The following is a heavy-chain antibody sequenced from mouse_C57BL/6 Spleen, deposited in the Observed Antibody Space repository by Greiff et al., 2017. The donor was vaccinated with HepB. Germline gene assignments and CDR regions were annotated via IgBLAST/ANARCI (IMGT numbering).Heavy chain of an antibody. CDR2: IWSGGST. D-gene: IGHD2-4*01. CDR1: GFSLTSYG. CDR3: AREGDYDYDYYFDY. V-gene: IGHV2-2*01. Sequence: VQRVESGPGLVQPSQSLSITCTVSGFSLTSYGVHWVRQSPGKGLEWLGVIWSGGSTDYNAAFISRLSISKDNSKSQVFFKMNSLQADDTAIYYCAREGDYDYDYYFDYWGQGTTLTVSS. J-gene: IGHJ2*01.